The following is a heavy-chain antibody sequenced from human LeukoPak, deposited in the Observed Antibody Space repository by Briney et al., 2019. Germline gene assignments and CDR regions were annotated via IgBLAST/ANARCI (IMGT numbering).Heavy chain of an antibody. J-gene: IGHJ6*03. CDR3: ARAPPRGGKRVSYYYYMDV. V-gene: IGHV3-20*04. D-gene: IGHD3-10*01. CDR1: GFTFDDYG. Sequence: GGSLRLSCAASGFTFDDYGMSWVRQAPGKGLERVSGINWNGGSTGYADSVKGRFTISRDNAKNSLYLQMNSLRAEDTAVYYCARAPPRGGKRVSYYYYMDVWGKGTTVTVSS. CDR2: INWNGGST.